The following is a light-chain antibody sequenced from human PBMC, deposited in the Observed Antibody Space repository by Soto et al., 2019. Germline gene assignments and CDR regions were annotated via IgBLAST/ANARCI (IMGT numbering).Light chain of an antibody. V-gene: IGKV3-11*01. J-gene: IGKJ1*01. CDR1: QSVSSY. CDR2: DAS. CDR3: QQRSNWPRT. Sequence: EIVLTQSPATLSLSPGERATXXXXSSQSVSSYLAWYQQKPGQAXRLLIYDASXXSTGIPARFSGSGSGTDFTLTISSLEPEDFAVYYCQQRSNWPRTFGQGTKVDIK.